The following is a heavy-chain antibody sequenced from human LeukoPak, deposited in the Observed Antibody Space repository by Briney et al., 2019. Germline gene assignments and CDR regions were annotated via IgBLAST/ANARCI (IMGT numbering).Heavy chain of an antibody. D-gene: IGHD2-2*01. V-gene: IGHV3-21*01. J-gene: IGHJ4*02. CDR3: ARVGGYCSSISNCYGDY. CDR2: ISSGSTKI. CDR1: GFTSSIYS. Sequence: SLSLSSAASGFTSSIYSMNRGRQAPGNRLEGGSGISSGSTKIYYAESVRGRFTISRDNAKNSLYLQMNSLRAEDTAVYYCARVGGYCSSISNCYGDYWGQGTLVTVSS.